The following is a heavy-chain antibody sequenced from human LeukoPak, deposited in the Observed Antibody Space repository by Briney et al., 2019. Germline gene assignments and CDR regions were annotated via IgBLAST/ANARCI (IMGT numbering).Heavy chain of an antibody. D-gene: IGHD3-3*02. CDR1: GGSISSSSYY. Sequence: SETLSLTCTVSGGSISSSSYYWGWIRQPPGKGLEWIGSICYSGSTYYNPSLKSRVAISVDTSKNQFSLKLSSVTATDTAVYYCASWSIAFRLVDYWGQGTLVTVSS. V-gene: IGHV4-39*01. J-gene: IGHJ4*02. CDR3: ASWSIAFRLVDY. CDR2: ICYSGST.